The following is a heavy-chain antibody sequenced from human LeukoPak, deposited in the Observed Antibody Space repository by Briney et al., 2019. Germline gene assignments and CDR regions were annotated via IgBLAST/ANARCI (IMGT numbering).Heavy chain of an antibody. D-gene: IGHD1-26*01. V-gene: IGHV7-4-1*02. CDR2: INTNTGNP. CDR3: ASGPSYSGSNEYFDS. CDR1: GYTFSSYT. Sequence: GASVKVSCKASGYTFSSYTMNWVRQAPVQGLEWMGWINTNTGNPTYAQDYTGRFVFSLDTSVSTTYLQISRLKAEDTAVYYCASGPSYSGSNEYFDSWGQGTLVTVSS. J-gene: IGHJ4*02.